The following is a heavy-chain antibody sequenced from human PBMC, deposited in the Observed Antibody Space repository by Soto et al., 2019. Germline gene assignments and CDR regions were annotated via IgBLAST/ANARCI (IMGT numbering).Heavy chain of an antibody. V-gene: IGHV4-31*03. CDR2: IYYSGSA. CDR3: AKDRVPDGRWNFDY. J-gene: IGHJ4*02. CDR1: GDSINSGANY. D-gene: IGHD2-2*01. Sequence: SETLSLTCTVSGDSINSGANYWSWIRQHPGKGLEWIGYIYYSGSAYYNPSLGSRVTMSVDTSKNQFSLKLSSVTAADTAVYYCAKDRVPDGRWNFDYWGQGTLVTVSS.